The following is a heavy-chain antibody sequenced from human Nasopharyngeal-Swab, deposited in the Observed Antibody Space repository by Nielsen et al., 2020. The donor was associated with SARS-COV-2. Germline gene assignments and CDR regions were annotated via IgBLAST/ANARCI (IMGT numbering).Heavy chain of an antibody. Sequence: SETLPLTCTVSGGSISSSSYYWGWIRQPPGKWLEWIGSIYYSGSTYYNPSLKSRVTVSVDTSKNQFSLKLNSVTAADTAMYYCARQWYCSGGSCYPPVAFDIWGQGTMVTVSS. CDR2: IYYSGST. V-gene: IGHV4-39*01. CDR3: ARQWYCSGGSCYPPVAFDI. J-gene: IGHJ3*02. CDR1: GGSISSSSYY. D-gene: IGHD2-15*01.